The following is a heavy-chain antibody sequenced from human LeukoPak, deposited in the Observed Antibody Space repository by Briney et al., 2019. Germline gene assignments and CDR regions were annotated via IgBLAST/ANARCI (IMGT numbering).Heavy chain of an antibody. CDR1: GGTFTSYT. J-gene: IGHJ4*02. CDR3: AKDYDYVWGSYRSFIDY. CDR2: IIPILGIA. D-gene: IGHD3-16*02. V-gene: IGHV1-69*04. Sequence: SVKVSRKASGGTFTSYTICWGRQAPGQGLGWVGRIIPILGIANYAQKFQSRVTITADKSTSTAYMELSSLRSEDTAVYYCAKDYDYVWGSYRSFIDYWGQGTLVTVSS.